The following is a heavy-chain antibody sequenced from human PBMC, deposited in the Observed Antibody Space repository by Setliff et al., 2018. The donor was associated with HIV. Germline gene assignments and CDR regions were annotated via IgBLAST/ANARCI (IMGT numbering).Heavy chain of an antibody. CDR2: IFYTGAT. CDR1: GASISSSTYY. Sequence: SETLSLTCTVSGASISSSTYYWGWIRQPPGKGLEWIGSIFYTGATHYNPSLQSRVTISLDMPKNQISLRLTSLTAADTAVYYCARGGAYGLDVWGQGTAVTVSS. J-gene: IGHJ6*02. CDR3: ARGGAYGLDV. V-gene: IGHV4-39*07. D-gene: IGHD3-10*01.